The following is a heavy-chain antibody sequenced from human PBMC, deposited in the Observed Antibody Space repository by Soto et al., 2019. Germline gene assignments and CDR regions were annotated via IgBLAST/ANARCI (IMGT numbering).Heavy chain of an antibody. J-gene: IGHJ4*02. CDR2: INEDGSTI. Sequence: EVQLVESGGGLVQPGGSLRLSCAASGFTFSSYWMHWVRQAPGKGLVWVSRINEDGSTINYADSVKGRFTISRDNAKKRVNMKMNGGGAGEGAVYYGARDRGGGGGYWGQGTLVTVSS. V-gene: IGHV3-74*01. CDR1: GFTFSSYW. CDR3: ARDRGGGGGY. D-gene: IGHD3-16*01.